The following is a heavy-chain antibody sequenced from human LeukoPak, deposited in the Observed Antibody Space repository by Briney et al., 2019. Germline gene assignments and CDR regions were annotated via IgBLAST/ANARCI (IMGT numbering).Heavy chain of an antibody. CDR1: GYSISSGYY. D-gene: IGHD3-22*01. Sequence: SETLSLTCTVSGYSISSGYYWGWIRQPPGKGLEWIGSIYHSGSTYYNPSLKSRVTISVDTSKNQFSLKLSSVTAADTAVYYCARAQTLGSGYYYYFDYWGQGTLVTVSS. CDR2: IYHSGST. V-gene: IGHV4-38-2*02. J-gene: IGHJ4*02. CDR3: ARAQTLGSGYYYYFDY.